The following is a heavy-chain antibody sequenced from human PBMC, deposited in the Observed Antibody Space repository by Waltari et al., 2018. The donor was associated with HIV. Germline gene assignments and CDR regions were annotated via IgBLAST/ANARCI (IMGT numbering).Heavy chain of an antibody. V-gene: IGHV3-74*01. CDR2: INSYGNTT. J-gene: IGHJ4*02. D-gene: IGHD6-13*01. CDR1: GFIFSSYW. Sequence: EGLMVESGGGLVQPGGSLRLSCEASGFIFSSYWMHWVRQAPGKGLVWVSRINSYGNTTTYADSVKGRFTISRDNAKNTLFLQMDSLRAEDTAVYFCVREYSSSRFFDYWGQGTLVTVSS. CDR3: VREYSSSRFFDY.